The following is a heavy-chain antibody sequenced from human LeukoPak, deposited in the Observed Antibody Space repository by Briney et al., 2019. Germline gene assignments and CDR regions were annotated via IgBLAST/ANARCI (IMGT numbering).Heavy chain of an antibody. CDR3: AKDSQNALYYFDY. CDR1: GFTFSNYA. V-gene: IGHV3-23*01. D-gene: IGHD2-8*01. CDR2: ISGSGGST. J-gene: IGHJ4*02. Sequence: GGSLRLSCVASGFTFSNYAMNWVRRAPGKGLEWVSAISGSGGSTYYADSVKGRFTISRDNSRNTLYLQMNSLRAEDTAVYYCAKDSQNALYYFDYWGQGTLVTVSS.